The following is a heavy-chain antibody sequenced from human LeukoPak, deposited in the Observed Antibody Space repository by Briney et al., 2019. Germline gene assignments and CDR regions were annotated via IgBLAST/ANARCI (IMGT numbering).Heavy chain of an antibody. CDR1: GFTLSKVW. CDR2: IKTKTDGGTT. V-gene: IGHV3-15*01. J-gene: IGHJ4*02. CDR3: TTVDYGDLTPAASSDY. D-gene: IGHD4-17*01. Sequence: PGGSLRLSCAASGFTLSKVWMSWVRQAPGKGLERVGRIKTKTDGGTTEYAAPVRGRFTISRDDSEDTLYLQMNSLKTEDTAVYYCTTVDYGDLTPAASSDYWGQGTLVIVSS.